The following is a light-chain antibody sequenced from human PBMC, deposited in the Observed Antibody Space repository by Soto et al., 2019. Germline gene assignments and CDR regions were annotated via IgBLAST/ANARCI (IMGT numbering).Light chain of an antibody. V-gene: IGLV2-14*01. Sequence: QSALTQPASVSGSPGQSITISCTGTSSDVGGYYQVSWYQQHPGKAPKLMISEVSNRPSRVSNRFSGSKSVNTASLTISGLQAEDEADYYCSSYTTSTTWVFGGGTKLTVL. CDR3: SSYTTSTTWV. CDR2: EVS. J-gene: IGLJ3*02. CDR1: SSDVGGYYQ.